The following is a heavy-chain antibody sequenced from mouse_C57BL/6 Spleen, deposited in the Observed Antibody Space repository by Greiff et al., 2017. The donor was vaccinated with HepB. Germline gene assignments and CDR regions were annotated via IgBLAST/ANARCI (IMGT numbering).Heavy chain of an antibody. CDR3: TRDGTTVVAYYAMDY. D-gene: IGHD1-1*01. V-gene: IGHV5-9-1*02. J-gene: IGHJ4*01. CDR2: ISSGGDYI. CDR1: GFTFSSYA. Sequence: LQESGEGLVQPGGSLKLPCAAPGFTFSSYAMSWVRQTPEKRLEWVAYISSGGDYIYSADTVKGRFTISRDNARNTLYLQMSSLKSEDTAMYYCTRDGTTVVAYYAMDYWGQGTSVTVSS.